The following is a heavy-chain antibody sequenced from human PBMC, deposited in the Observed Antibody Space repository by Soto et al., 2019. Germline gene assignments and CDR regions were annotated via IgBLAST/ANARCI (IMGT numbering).Heavy chain of an antibody. CDR3: AKNPPAPYHYDITGYQWNFDL. Sequence: EVQLLESGGGLVQPGGSLRLSCAASGLTFSSYAMNWVRQAPGKGLEWVSGISSGGGSTYYADSVKGRFTVSRDKSKNTLFLQMSSQRAEDTALYYCAKNPPAPYHYDITGYQWNFDLWGRGTLVTVSS. CDR1: GLTFSSYA. V-gene: IGHV3-23*01. CDR2: ISSGGGST. D-gene: IGHD3-22*01. J-gene: IGHJ2*01.